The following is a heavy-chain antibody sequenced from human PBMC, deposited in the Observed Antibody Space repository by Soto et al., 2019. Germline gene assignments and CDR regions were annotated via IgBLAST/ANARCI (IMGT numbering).Heavy chain of an antibody. CDR3: GRSVGLSYGMDV. J-gene: IGHJ6*02. V-gene: IGHV1-18*01. CDR2: ISAYNGNT. Sequence: ASVKVSCKASGYIFTSCGISWVRQAPGQGLEWMGWISAYNGNTNYAQKLQGRVTMSRDTSTSTAYMELRSLRSDDTAVYYCGRSVGLSYGMDVWGQGTTVTVSS. D-gene: IGHD1-26*01. CDR1: GYIFTSCG.